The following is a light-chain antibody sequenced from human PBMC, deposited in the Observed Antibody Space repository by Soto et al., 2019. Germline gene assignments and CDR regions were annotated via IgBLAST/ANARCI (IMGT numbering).Light chain of an antibody. CDR3: MQATKLRT. CDR1: RSLVASDGNAY. J-gene: IGKJ5*01. V-gene: IGKV2-24*01. Sequence: EIVLTQTPLLSPVTLGQPASISCRSSRSLVASDGNAYLTWLHQRPGQPPRPLIYKVSQRLSGAPERLRGSGAGTDFTLHISGVEAEDVGTYFCMQATKLRTFGQGTRLEIK. CDR2: KVS.